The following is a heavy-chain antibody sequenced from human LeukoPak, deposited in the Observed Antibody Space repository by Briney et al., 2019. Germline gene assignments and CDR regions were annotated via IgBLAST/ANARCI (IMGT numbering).Heavy chain of an antibody. V-gene: IGHV3-23*01. J-gene: IGHJ4*02. Sequence: GGSLRLSCAASGFTFRTYAMSWVRQTPGKEPEWVSEISGSGGNTYYADSVKGRFTISRDNSKNILYLQLNSLSPEDTAVYYCAKTNRGGIGQCLDYWGQGTLVTVSS. CDR3: AKTNRGGIGQCLDY. D-gene: IGHD3-10*01. CDR1: GFTFRTYA. CDR2: ISGSGGNT.